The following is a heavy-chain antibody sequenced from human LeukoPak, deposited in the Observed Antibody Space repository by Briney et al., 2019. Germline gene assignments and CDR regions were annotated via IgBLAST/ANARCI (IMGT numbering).Heavy chain of an antibody. Sequence: PGGPLRLSCAASGFTFGSYAMNWVRQAPGKGLEWVSAISGSGGSTYYADSVKGRFTISRDNSKNTLYLQMNSLRAEDTAVYYCAKVRELYCTNGVCYDFDYWGQGTLVTVSS. CDR3: AKVRELYCTNGVCYDFDY. CDR2: ISGSGGST. D-gene: IGHD2-8*01. CDR1: GFTFGSYA. J-gene: IGHJ4*02. V-gene: IGHV3-23*01.